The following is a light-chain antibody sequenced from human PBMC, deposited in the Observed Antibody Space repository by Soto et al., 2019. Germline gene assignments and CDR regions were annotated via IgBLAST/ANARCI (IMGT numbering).Light chain of an antibody. CDR3: QQYNNWPPWT. Sequence: EIVMTQSPVTLSVSPGERATLSCRASQSVSSNLAWYQQKPGQAPRLLIFGASTRATGIPARFSGSGSGTEFTLTISSLQSEDFALYYCQQYNNWPPWTFDQGTKVEIK. V-gene: IGKV3-15*01. CDR1: QSVSSN. CDR2: GAS. J-gene: IGKJ1*01.